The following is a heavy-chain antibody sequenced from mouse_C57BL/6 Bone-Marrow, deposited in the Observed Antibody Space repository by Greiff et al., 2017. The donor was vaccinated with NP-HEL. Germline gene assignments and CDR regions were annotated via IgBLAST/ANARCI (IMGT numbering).Heavy chain of an antibody. CDR1: GYTFTSYW. V-gene: IGHV1-69*01. CDR3: ARSGLGRFAY. D-gene: IGHD4-1*01. J-gene: IGHJ3*01. Sequence: QVQLKQPGAELVMPGASVKLSCKASGYTFTSYWMHWVKQRPGQGLEWIGEIDPSDSYTNYNQKFKGKSTLTVDKSSSTAYMQLSSLTSEDSAVYYCARSGLGRFAYWGQGTLVTVSA. CDR2: IDPSDSYT.